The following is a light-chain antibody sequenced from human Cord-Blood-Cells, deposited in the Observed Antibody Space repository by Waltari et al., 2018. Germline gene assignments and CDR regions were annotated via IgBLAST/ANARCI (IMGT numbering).Light chain of an antibody. V-gene: IGLV2-23*01. J-gene: IGLJ3*02. CDR1: SSDVWSSNL. Sequence: QSALTQPASVSGSPGQSITLSCTGTSSDVWSSNLVSWYQQPPGKAPKLMIYEGSKRPSGVSNRFSGSKSGNTASLTISGLQAEDEADYYCCSYAGSSTSWVFGGGTKLTVL. CDR2: EGS. CDR3: CSYAGSSTSWV.